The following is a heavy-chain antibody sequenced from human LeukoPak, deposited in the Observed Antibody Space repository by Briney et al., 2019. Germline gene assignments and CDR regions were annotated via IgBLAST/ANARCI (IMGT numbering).Heavy chain of an antibody. Sequence: GRSLRLSCATSGFTFSSYGMHWVRQAPGKGLEWVGVIWYDGSNKYYRDSVKGRFTISRDNSKNTLYLQMNSLRAEDTAVYYCARRVGYYDSSGSIHDTFDMWGQGTMVTVS. CDR1: GFTFSSYG. D-gene: IGHD3-22*01. CDR3: ARRVGYYDSSGSIHDTFDM. CDR2: IWYDGSNK. J-gene: IGHJ3*02. V-gene: IGHV3-33*01.